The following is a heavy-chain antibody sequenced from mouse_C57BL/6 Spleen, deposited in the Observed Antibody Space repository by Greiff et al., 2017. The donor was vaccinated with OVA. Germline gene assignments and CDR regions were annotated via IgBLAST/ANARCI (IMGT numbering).Heavy chain of an antibody. CDR3: ARRYYYGSSSGFAY. CDR2: LNPNNGGT. Sequence: EVQLQQSGPELVKPGASVKISCKASGYTFTDYYMNWVKQSHGKSLEWIGDLNPNNGGTSYHQKFKGKATLTVDKSSSTAYMELRSLTSEDSAVDYCARRYYYGSSSGFAYWGQGTLVTVSA. CDR1: GYTFTDYY. J-gene: IGHJ3*01. V-gene: IGHV1-26*01. D-gene: IGHD1-1*01.